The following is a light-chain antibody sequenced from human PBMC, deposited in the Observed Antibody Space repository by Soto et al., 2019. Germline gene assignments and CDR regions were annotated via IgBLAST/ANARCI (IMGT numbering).Light chain of an antibody. CDR1: ISNIGNRP. CDR3: STWDDSLRGGV. Sequence: QAVLTQPPSASGTAAQRVTSSCSGGISNIGNRPVHWFQQLPGTAPKLLIYKDLQRPSGVPDRFSGSKSGTSASLAISGLRSDDEADYYCSTWDDSLRGGVFGGGTKLTVL. CDR2: KDL. J-gene: IGLJ3*02. V-gene: IGLV1-47*01.